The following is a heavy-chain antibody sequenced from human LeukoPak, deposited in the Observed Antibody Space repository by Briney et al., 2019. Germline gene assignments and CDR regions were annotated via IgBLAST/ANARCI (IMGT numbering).Heavy chain of an antibody. CDR3: AKVWDCGGACWTNPYYMDV. Sequence: WETLRLSCAASGFTFSSYGRHWVRQTPGKGLEWVGVVWFDGSNKYHADSVKRRFTISRDNSKNTLYLQMNSLRAEATAVYYSAKVWDCGGACWTNPYYMDVWGKGNTVTVSS. V-gene: IGHV3-30*02. J-gene: IGHJ6*03. CDR2: VWFDGSNK. CDR1: GFTFSSYG. D-gene: IGHD2-21*02.